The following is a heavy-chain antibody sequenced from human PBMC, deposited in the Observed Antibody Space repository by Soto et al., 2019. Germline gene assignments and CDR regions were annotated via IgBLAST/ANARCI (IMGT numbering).Heavy chain of an antibody. V-gene: IGHV4-39*01. Sequence: QLQLQESGPGLVKPSETLSLTCTVSGGSISSSSYYWGWIRQPPGKGLEWIGSIYYSGSTYYNPSLKSRVTISVDTSKNQFSLKLSSVTAADTAVYYCASGGYDFWSGYHGHFDYWGQGTLVTVSS. D-gene: IGHD3-3*01. J-gene: IGHJ4*02. CDR3: ASGGYDFWSGYHGHFDY. CDR1: GGSISSSSYY. CDR2: IYYSGST.